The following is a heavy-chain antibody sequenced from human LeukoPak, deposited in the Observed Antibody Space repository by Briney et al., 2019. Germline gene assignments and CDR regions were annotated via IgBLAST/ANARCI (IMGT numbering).Heavy chain of an antibody. D-gene: IGHD3-10*01. CDR3: AKVRPMVRGVISDAYDI. CDR2: TSGSGGST. Sequence: GGSLRLSCAASGFTFSSYSMNWVRQAPGKGLEWVSGTSGSGGSTYYADSVKGRFTISRDNSKNTLYLQMNSLRAEDTAVYYCAKVRPMVRGVISDAYDIWGQGTMVTVSS. V-gene: IGHV3-23*01. CDR1: GFTFSSYS. J-gene: IGHJ3*02.